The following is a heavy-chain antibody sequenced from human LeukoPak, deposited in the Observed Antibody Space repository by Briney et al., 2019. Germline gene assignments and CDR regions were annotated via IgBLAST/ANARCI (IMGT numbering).Heavy chain of an antibody. J-gene: IGHJ6*02. V-gene: IGHV4-59*01. D-gene: IGHD3-3*01. CDR2: IYYSGST. Sequence: SETLSLTCTVSGGSISSYYWSWIRQPPGKGLEWIGYIYYSGSTNYNPSLKSRVTISVDTSKNQFSLKLSSVTAADTAVCYCARDGRFLEWNSYYYYYGMDVWGQGTTVTVSS. CDR3: ARDGRFLEWNSYYYYYGMDV. CDR1: GGSISSYY.